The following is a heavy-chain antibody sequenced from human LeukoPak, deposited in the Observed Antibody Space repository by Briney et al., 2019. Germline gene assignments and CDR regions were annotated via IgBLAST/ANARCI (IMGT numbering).Heavy chain of an antibody. V-gene: IGHV1-46*01. CDR2: INPSGGST. CDR3: ARDRIKKTLWFGELPLFDY. CDR1: GYTFTSYY. D-gene: IGHD3-10*01. Sequence: ASVKVSCKASGYTFTSYYMHWVRQAPGQGLEWMGVINPSGGSTSYAQKLQGRVTMTTDTSTSTAYMELRSLRSDDTAVYYCARDRIKKTLWFGELPLFDYWGQGTLVTVSS. J-gene: IGHJ4*02.